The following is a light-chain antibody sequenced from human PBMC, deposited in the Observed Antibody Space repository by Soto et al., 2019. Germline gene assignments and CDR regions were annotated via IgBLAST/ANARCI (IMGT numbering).Light chain of an antibody. V-gene: IGKV3-20*01. Sequence: DIVLTQSASTLSWSAGKRATLSCRASQSISSNFLAWYQQKRGQAPRLLIHGASNRAAGIPDRFSGSGSGTDFTLTISRLEPEDFAVYYCQQYGSSGTFGQGTKVDIK. J-gene: IGKJ1*01. CDR3: QQYGSSGT. CDR2: GAS. CDR1: QSISSNF.